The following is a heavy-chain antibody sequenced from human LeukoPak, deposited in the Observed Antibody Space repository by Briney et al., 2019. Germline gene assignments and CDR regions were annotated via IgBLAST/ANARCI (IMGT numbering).Heavy chain of an antibody. Sequence: GGSLRLSCAASGFTFSNHGMHWVRQAPGKGLEWVAFIRYNGTNKYYADSVKGRFTISRDNSKNTLYLQMNSLRAEDTAVYYCAKGTVVTWNYFDYWGQGTLVTVSS. V-gene: IGHV3-30*02. CDR2: IRYNGTNK. CDR1: GFTFSNHG. CDR3: AKGTVVTWNYFDY. D-gene: IGHD4-23*01. J-gene: IGHJ4*02.